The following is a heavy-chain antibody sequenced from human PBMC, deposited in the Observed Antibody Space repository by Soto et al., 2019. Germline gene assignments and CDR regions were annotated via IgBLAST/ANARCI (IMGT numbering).Heavy chain of an antibody. CDR3: ARVYSSSWSHWFDP. J-gene: IGHJ5*02. V-gene: IGHV3-21*01. CDR2: ISSSSSSYI. Sequence: PGGSLRLSCAASGFTFSSYSVNWVRQAPGKGLEWVSSISSSSSSYIYYADSVKGRFTISRDNAKNSLYLQMNSLRAEDTAVYYCARVYSSSWSHWFDPWGQGTLVTVSS. D-gene: IGHD6-13*01. CDR1: GFTFSSYS.